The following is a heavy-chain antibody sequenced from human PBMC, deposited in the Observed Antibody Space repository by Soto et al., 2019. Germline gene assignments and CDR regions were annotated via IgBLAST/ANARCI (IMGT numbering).Heavy chain of an antibody. V-gene: IGHV3-33*01. J-gene: IGHJ4*02. CDR2: IWYDGTNK. CDR3: ASDAGDYGGNRFDN. CDR1: GFPVRSYA. Sequence: PAGSVTLSCTASGFPVRSYAMHWGRQDPGKGLEWVTIIWYDGTNKYYADSVRGRFTISRDNSKKMLYLEMNSLRADDTAVYYWASDAGDYGGNRFDNWGQGTLVTVSS. D-gene: IGHD4-17*01.